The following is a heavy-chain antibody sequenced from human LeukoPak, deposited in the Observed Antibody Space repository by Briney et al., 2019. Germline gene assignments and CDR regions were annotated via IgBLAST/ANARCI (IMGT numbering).Heavy chain of an antibody. Sequence: GSLILSCAASGFTFSSYAMSWVRQAPGKGLEGVSAISGSGGSTYYADSVKGRFTISRDNSKNTLYLQMNSLRAEDTAVYYCAKGNTFGGVIVAAPDYWGQGTLVTVSS. J-gene: IGHJ4*02. CDR3: AKGNTFGGVIVAAPDY. CDR1: GFTFSSYA. V-gene: IGHV3-23*01. D-gene: IGHD3-16*02. CDR2: ISGSGGST.